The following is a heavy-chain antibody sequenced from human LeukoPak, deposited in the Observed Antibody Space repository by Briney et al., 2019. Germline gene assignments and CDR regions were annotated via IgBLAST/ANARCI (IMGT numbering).Heavy chain of an antibody. Sequence: PSETLSLTCTVSGGSISSSSYYWGWIRQPPGKWLEWIGSIYYSGSTYYTPSLKSRVTISVDTSKNQFSLKLSSVTAADTAVYYCARLAYYDFWSGYYTHYYYMDVWGKGTTVTVSS. J-gene: IGHJ6*03. CDR3: ARLAYYDFWSGYYTHYYYMDV. V-gene: IGHV4-39*01. D-gene: IGHD3-3*01. CDR2: IYYSGST. CDR1: GGSISSSSYY.